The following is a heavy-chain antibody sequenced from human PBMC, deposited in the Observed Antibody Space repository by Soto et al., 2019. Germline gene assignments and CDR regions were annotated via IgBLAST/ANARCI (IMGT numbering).Heavy chain of an antibody. J-gene: IGHJ4*02. CDR3: ARERRYYNNLPCSYLDN. CDR1: GFTFSDRY. Sequence: GGSLRLSCVASGFTFSDRYMDWVRQAPGKGLEWVGRIRNKANNYATDYAASVKGRFTISRDDSKNSLYLQMNSLETEDTAVYSCARERRYYNNLPCSYLDNWGQGTLVP. D-gene: IGHD3-10*01. V-gene: IGHV3-72*01. CDR2: IRNKANNYAT.